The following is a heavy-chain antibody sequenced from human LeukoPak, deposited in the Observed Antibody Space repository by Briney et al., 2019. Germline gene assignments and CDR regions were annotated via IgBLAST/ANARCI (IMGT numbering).Heavy chain of an antibody. CDR1: GLTLHNYA. D-gene: IGHD5/OR15-5a*01. J-gene: IGHJ4*02. Sequence: GGSVRLSCAVSGLTLHNYAIHWVRHAPGKGREWVSLTSGDGITTYFADSVKGRFTISRDNSKSSLFLQMNSLRTEDTALYYCARDHVYGGADYWGQGTLVTVSS. CDR2: TSGDGITT. V-gene: IGHV3-43*02. CDR3: ARDHVYGGADY.